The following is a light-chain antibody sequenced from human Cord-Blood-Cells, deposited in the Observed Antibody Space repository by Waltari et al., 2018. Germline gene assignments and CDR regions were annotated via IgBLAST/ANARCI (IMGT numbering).Light chain of an antibody. CDR1: KSISSY. V-gene: IGKV1-39*01. J-gene: IGKJ2*01. Sequence: DIQMTQSPSSLSASVGDRVTITCRASKSISSYLNWYQQKPGKAPKLRIYAASSLQSGGPSRFSGSGSGTDFTLTISSLQPEDFATYYCQQSYSTPYTFGRGTKLEIK. CDR2: AAS. CDR3: QQSYSTPYT.